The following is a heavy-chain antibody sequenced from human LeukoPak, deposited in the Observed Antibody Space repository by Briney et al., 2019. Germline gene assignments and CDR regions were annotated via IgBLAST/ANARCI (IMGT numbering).Heavy chain of an antibody. CDR3: AATHSDFWSGLPGGY. Sequence: SETLSLTCTVSGGSISSYYWSWIRQPPGKGLEWIGYIFYIGTTNYNPSLKSRVTLSLDTSKNQFSLKLSSVTAADTAVYYCAATHSDFWSGLPGGYWGQGTLVTVSS. V-gene: IGHV4-59*01. J-gene: IGHJ4*02. CDR1: GGSISSYY. CDR2: IFYIGTT. D-gene: IGHD3-3*01.